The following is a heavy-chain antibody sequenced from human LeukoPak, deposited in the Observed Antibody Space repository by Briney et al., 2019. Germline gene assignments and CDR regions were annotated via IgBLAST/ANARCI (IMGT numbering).Heavy chain of an antibody. CDR3: ARAKPKNMVRRLIMRRESRYYFDY. V-gene: IGHV3-53*01. Sequence: GGSLRLSCAASGFTASSNYMSWVRHAPGKGLEWVSVIYSGGSTSYADSVKGRFTISRDNSKSPLYIQMNSLRAEDTAVYYCARAKPKNMVRRLIMRRESRYYFDYWGQGTLVTVSS. D-gene: IGHD3-10*01. J-gene: IGHJ4*02. CDR1: GFTASSNY. CDR2: IYSGGST.